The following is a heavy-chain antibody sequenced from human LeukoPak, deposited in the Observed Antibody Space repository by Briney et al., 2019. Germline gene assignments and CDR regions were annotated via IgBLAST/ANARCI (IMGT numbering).Heavy chain of an antibody. D-gene: IGHD6-13*01. J-gene: IGHJ5*02. Sequence: GGSLRLSCAASGFTLSDFGMHCVRQAPGKGLEWVAFIRNDGSKDYYPDSVKGRFTISRDNSRTTLYLQMHSLRIEDTAVYYCVKGGSSSHNWFDPWGQGILVTVSS. CDR2: IRNDGSKD. V-gene: IGHV3-30*02. CDR3: VKGGSSSHNWFDP. CDR1: GFTLSDFG.